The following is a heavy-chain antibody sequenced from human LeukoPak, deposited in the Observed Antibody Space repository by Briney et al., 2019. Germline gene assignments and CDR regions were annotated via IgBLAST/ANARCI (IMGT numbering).Heavy chain of an antibody. D-gene: IGHD3-10*02. J-gene: IGHJ6*04. CDR2: IRSKANSYAT. CDR1: GFTFSGSA. CDR3: AELGITMIGGV. Sequence: GGSLRLSCAASGFTFSGSAMHWVRQASGKGLEWVGRIRSKANSYATAYAASVKGRFTISRDNAKNSLYLQMNSLRAEDTAVYYCAELGITMIGGVWGKGTTVTISS. V-gene: IGHV3-73*01.